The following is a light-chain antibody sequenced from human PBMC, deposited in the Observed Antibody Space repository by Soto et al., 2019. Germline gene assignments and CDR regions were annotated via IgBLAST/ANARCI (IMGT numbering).Light chain of an antibody. Sequence: DIVMTQSPDSLAVSLGERATINCKSSQNVLYSSNNKNYLAWYQQKLGQPPKLLIRWASTRESGVPDRFSGSGSGTDFTLTISSLQAEDVAVYYCQQYYSTPWTFGQGTEVEIK. CDR3: QQYYSTPWT. J-gene: IGKJ1*01. CDR2: WAS. CDR1: QNVLYSSNNKNY. V-gene: IGKV4-1*01.